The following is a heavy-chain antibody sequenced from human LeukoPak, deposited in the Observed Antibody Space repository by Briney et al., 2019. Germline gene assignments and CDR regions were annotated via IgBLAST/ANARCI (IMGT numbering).Heavy chain of an antibody. D-gene: IGHD5-18*01. CDR3: AKAEGYGARDY. J-gene: IGHJ4*02. CDR1: GYTFTSYY. V-gene: IGHV1-46*01. CDR2: INPSGGIT. Sequence: ASVKVSCKTSGYTFTSYYIYWVRQAPGQGLGSMGIINPSGGITTYSQKFHGRVTMTRDTSTRTVYMELNNLTSGDTAIYYCAKAEGYGARDYWGQGTLVTVSS.